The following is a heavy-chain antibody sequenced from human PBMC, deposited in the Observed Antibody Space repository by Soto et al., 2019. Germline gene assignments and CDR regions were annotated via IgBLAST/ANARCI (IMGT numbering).Heavy chain of an antibody. Sequence: QVQLVQSGAEVKKPGSSVKVSCKASGGTFSSYAISWVRQAPGQGLEWMGGIIPIFGTANYAQKFQGRVTITADECTSTAYMELSSLRSEDTAVYYCGRVVVTASAGGYYYGMDVWGQGTTVTVSS. D-gene: IGHD2-21*02. J-gene: IGHJ6*02. CDR2: IIPIFGTA. CDR1: GGTFSSYA. V-gene: IGHV1-69*12. CDR3: GRVVVTASAGGYYYGMDV.